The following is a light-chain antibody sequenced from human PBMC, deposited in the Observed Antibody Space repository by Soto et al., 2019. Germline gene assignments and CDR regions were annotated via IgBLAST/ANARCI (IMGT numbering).Light chain of an antibody. CDR3: MQGSYWPWT. Sequence: DAVLTQSPLSLPVTPGQPASISCRSSQSLEYTDGKTYLNWYQRRPGQSPRRLIYKVSNRDFGVPDRFSGSGSGTAFTLEISRVEAEDVGVYYCMQGSYWPWTFGQGTRWIS. V-gene: IGKV2-30*01. CDR2: KVS. CDR1: QSLEYTDGKTY. J-gene: IGKJ1*01.